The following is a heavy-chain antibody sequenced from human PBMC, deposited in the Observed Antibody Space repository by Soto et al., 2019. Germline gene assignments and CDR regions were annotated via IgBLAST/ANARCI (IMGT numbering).Heavy chain of an antibody. CDR2: ISGSGDTK. V-gene: IGHV3-48*02. Sequence: GGSRRRSCASSGFTFSSCIMNWVRQAPGKGLEWVSFISGSGDTKYYADSVKGRFTISRDNAKNSLYLQMSSLRDEDTAVYYCAKYCSSDVCFDYWGQGTLVTVSS. CDR3: AKYCSSDVCFDY. D-gene: IGHD2-8*01. CDR1: GFTFSSCI. J-gene: IGHJ4*02.